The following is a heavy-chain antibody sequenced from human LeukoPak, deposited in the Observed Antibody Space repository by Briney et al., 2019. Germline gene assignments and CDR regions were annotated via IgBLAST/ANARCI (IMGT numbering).Heavy chain of an antibody. CDR3: AKIFGYCSGGSCYYSFFDY. CDR1: GFTFSSYA. CDR2: ISGSGGST. D-gene: IGHD2-15*01. V-gene: IGHV3-23*01. J-gene: IGHJ4*02. Sequence: PGGSLRLSCAASGFTFSSYAMSWVRQAPGKGLEWVSAISGSGGSTYYADSVKGRFTVSRDNSKNTLYLQMNSLRAEATAVYYCAKIFGYCSGGSCYYSFFDYWGQGTLVTVSS.